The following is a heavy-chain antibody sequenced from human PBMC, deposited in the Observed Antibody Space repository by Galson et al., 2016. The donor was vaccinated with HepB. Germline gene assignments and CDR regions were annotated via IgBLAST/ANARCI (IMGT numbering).Heavy chain of an antibody. V-gene: IGHV4-39*01. CDR1: NGSISSSVYY. Sequence: SETLSLTCTVSNGSISSSVYYWGWIRQPPGKGLEWIGSIYFSGNTYYNPSLTSRVTISVDTSKSQFSLKLSSMAAADTAVYYCVGHAAAGQLLEWSVIGRDYYYGVDVWARGPRSPSP. D-gene: IGHD3-3*01. CDR3: VGHAAAGQLLEWSVIGRDYYYGVDV. J-gene: IGHJ6*02. CDR2: IYFSGNT.